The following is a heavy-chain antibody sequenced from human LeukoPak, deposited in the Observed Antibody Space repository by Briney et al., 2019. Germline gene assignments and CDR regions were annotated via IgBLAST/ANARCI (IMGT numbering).Heavy chain of an antibody. V-gene: IGHV4-59*01. D-gene: IGHD5-24*01. CDR1: GGSISSYY. Sequence: PSETLSLTCTVSGGSISSYYWSWIRQPPAKGLEWIGYIYYSGITNYNPSLKSRVTISVDTSKNQFSLKLSSVTAADTAVYYCARSRDGYNVDYWGQGTLVTVSS. CDR3: ARSRDGYNVDY. J-gene: IGHJ4*02. CDR2: IYYSGIT.